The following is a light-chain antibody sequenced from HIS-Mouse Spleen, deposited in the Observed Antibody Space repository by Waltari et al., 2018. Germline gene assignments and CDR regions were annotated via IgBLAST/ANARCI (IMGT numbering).Light chain of an antibody. Sequence: QSVLTQPPSASGTPGQRVTISCSGSSPNIGSNYVSWYQPLPGTAPKLLIYRNNQRPSGVPDRFSGSKSGTSASLAISGLRSEDEADYYCAAWDDSLSGYVFGTGTKVTVL. CDR1: SPNIGSNY. V-gene: IGLV1-47*01. CDR2: RNN. CDR3: AAWDDSLSGYV. J-gene: IGLJ1*01.